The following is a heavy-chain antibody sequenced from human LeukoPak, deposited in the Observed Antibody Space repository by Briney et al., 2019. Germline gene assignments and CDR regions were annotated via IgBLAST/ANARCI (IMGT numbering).Heavy chain of an antibody. J-gene: IGHJ4*02. CDR2: INPNSGNT. V-gene: IGHV1-2*02. D-gene: IGHD2-2*01. CDR3: ARDGRQLLFDY. CDR1: GCTFIGYY. Sequence: GASVKVSCKASGCTFIGYYMHWVRQAPGQGLEWMGWINPNSGNTDYAQKFQGRVTMTRDTSISTAYMELSSLRSDDSAVYYCARDGRQLLFDYWGQGTLVTVSS.